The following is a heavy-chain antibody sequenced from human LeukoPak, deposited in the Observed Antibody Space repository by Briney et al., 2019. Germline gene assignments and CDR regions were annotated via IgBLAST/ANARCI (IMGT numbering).Heavy chain of an antibody. CDR1: GFTFSSYA. CDR3: AKGDYYDSSGYY. V-gene: IGHV3-23*01. J-gene: IGHJ4*02. CDR2: ISGSGGST. D-gene: IGHD3-22*01. Sequence: PGGSLRLSCAASGFTFSSYAMSWVRQAPGKGLEWISAISGSGGSTYYADSVKGRFTISRDNSKNTLYLKMNSLRAEDTAVYYCAKGDYYDSSGYYWGQGTLVTVSS.